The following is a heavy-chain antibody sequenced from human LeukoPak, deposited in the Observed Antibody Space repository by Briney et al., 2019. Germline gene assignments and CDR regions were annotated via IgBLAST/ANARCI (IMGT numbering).Heavy chain of an antibody. CDR2: ISGSGGST. V-gene: IGHV3-23*01. D-gene: IGHD6-19*01. J-gene: IGHJ4*02. Sequence: GGSLRLSCAASGFTFSSYAMSWVRQAPGKGLEWVSAISGSGGSTYYADSVKGRFTISRDNSKNTLYLQMSSLRAEDTAVYYCAEDRRFGDSSGWYYFDYWGQGTLVTVSS. CDR3: AEDRRFGDSSGWYYFDY. CDR1: GFTFSSYA.